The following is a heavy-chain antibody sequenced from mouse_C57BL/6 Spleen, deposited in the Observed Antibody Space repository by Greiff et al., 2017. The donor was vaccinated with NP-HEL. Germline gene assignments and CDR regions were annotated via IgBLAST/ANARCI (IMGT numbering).Heavy chain of an antibody. CDR2: ISSGSSTI. CDR1: GFTFSDYG. J-gene: IGHJ1*03. CDR3: ARIYYDYDGYFDV. D-gene: IGHD2-4*01. V-gene: IGHV5-17*01. Sequence: VQLKESGGGLVKPGGSLKLSCAASGFTFSDYGMHWVRQAPEKGLEWVAYISSGSSTIYYADTVKGRFTISRDNAKNTLFLQMTSLRSEDTAMYYCARIYYDYDGYFDVWGTRTTVTVSS.